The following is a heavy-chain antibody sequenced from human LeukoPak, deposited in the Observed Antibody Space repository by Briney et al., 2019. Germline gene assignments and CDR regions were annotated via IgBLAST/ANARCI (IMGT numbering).Heavy chain of an antibody. CDR1: GVSFSGYY. CDR2: INHSGST. Sequence: SETLSLTCAVYGVSFSGYYWSWIRQPPGKGLEWIGEINHSGSTNYNPSLKSRVTISVDTSKNQFSLKLSSVTAADTAVYYCASVYDSSGYYPFWGQGTLVTVSS. CDR3: ASVYDSSGYYPF. V-gene: IGHV4-34*01. J-gene: IGHJ4*02. D-gene: IGHD3-22*01.